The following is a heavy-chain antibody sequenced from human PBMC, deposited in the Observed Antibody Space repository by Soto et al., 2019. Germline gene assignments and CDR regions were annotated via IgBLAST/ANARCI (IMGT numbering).Heavy chain of an antibody. V-gene: IGHV4-59*01. D-gene: IGHD2-15*01. Sequence: PSETLSLTCTVSGGSISSYYWSWIRQPPGKGLEWIGYIYYSGSTNYNPSLKSRVTISVDTSKNQFSLKLSSVTAADTAVYYCAREDYCSGGSCYSYYYYYMDVWGKGTTVTVSS. CDR1: GGSISSYY. J-gene: IGHJ6*03. CDR2: IYYSGST. CDR3: AREDYCSGGSCYSYYYYYMDV.